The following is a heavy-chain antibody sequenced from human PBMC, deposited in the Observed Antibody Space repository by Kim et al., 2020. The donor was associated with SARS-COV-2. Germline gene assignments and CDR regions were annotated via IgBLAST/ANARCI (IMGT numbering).Heavy chain of an antibody. CDR3: ARAGYLGVVAATQYNWFDP. D-gene: IGHD2-15*01. V-gene: IGHV4-59*01. Sequence: SRVTISVDTSKNQFSLKLSSVTAADTAVYYCARAGYLGVVAATQYNWFDPWGQGTLVTVSS. J-gene: IGHJ5*02.